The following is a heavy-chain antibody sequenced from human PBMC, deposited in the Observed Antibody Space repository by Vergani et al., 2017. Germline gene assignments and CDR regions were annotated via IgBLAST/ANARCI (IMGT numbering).Heavy chain of an antibody. Sequence: QVQLVQSGAEVKKPGASVKVSCKASGYTFTSYYMHWVRQAPGQGLEWMGIINPSGGSTSYAQKFQGRVTMTRDTSTSTDYMELRSLGTDDTAVYYCAREEEATWNYWGQGTLVTISS. D-gene: IGHD5-12*01. J-gene: IGHJ4*02. V-gene: IGHV1-46*01. CDR2: INPSGGST. CDR3: AREEEATWNY. CDR1: GYTFTSYY.